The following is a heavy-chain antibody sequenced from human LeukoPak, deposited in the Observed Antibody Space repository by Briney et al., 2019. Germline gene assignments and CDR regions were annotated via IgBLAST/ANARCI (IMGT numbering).Heavy chain of an antibody. CDR1: GGTFSSYA. J-gene: IGHJ5*02. D-gene: IGHD2-15*01. Sequence: VASVKVSCKASGGTFSSYAISWVRQAPGQGLEWMGGIIPIFGTANYAQKFQGRVTITADESTSTAYMELSSLRSEDTAVYYCAGDCSGGSCYVAWGQGTLVTVSS. CDR2: IIPIFGTA. V-gene: IGHV1-69*13. CDR3: AGDCSGGSCYVA.